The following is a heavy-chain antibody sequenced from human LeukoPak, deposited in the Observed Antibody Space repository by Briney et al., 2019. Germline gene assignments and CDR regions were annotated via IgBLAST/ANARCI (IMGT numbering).Heavy chain of an antibody. D-gene: IGHD2-2*01. CDR3: AKYWPAKDIVVVPAATPFDY. Sequence: PGGSLRLSCAASGFTFSSYAMSWVRQAPGKGPEWVSAISGSGGSTYYADSVKGRFTISRDNSKNTLYLQMNSLRAEDTAVYYCAKYWPAKDIVVVPAATPFDYWGQGTLVTVSS. CDR1: GFTFSSYA. CDR2: ISGSGGST. J-gene: IGHJ4*02. V-gene: IGHV3-23*01.